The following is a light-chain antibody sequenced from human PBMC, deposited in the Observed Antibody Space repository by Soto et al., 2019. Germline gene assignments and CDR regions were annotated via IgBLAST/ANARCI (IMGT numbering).Light chain of an antibody. CDR3: QQYGASPGT. CDR2: GAS. J-gene: IGKJ1*01. V-gene: IGKV3-20*01. Sequence: EIVLRQSPGTLSLSPGERATLSCRASQSVSSSYLGWYQQKPGQAPRLLIYGASSKATGIPDRFRGSGPGTAPTLPISRLELKDLAVYYCQQYGASPGTCGKGTKV. CDR1: QSVSSSY.